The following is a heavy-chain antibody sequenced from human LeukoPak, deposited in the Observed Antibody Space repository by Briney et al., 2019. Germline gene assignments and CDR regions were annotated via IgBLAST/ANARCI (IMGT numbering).Heavy chain of an antibody. CDR1: GYTFTGYY. J-gene: IGHJ5*02. D-gene: IGHD3-10*01. Sequence: ASVKVSCKASGYTFTGYYMHWVRQAPGQGLEWMGIINPSGGSTSYAQKFQGRVTMTRDTSTSTVYMELSSLRSEDTAVYYCARDRITMVRGGYGRFGPWGQGTLVTVSS. CDR2: INPSGGST. CDR3: ARDRITMVRGGYGRFGP. V-gene: IGHV1-46*01.